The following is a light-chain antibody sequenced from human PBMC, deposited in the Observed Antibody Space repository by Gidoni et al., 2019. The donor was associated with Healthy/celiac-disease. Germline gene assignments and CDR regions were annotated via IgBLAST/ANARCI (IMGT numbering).Light chain of an antibody. V-gene: IGKV4-1*01. Sequence: DIVMTQSPDSLAVSLCGRATINCKSSQSVLYSSNNNNYLAWYQQKPGQPPKLLIYWASTRDSGVPDRFGGGGSGTDFTITISSLQAEDVAVYYCQQYYSTPWTFGQGTKVEIK. CDR1: QSVLYSSNNNNY. CDR2: WAS. J-gene: IGKJ1*01. CDR3: QQYYSTPWT.